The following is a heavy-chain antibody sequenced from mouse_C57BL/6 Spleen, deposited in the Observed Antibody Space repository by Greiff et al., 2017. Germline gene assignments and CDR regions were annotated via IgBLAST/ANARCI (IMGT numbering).Heavy chain of an antibody. CDR3: ARQEATVVAFDY. V-gene: IGHV5-12*01. J-gene: IGHJ2*01. Sequence: EVQRVESGGGLVQPGGSLKLSCAASGFTFSDYYMYWVRQTPEKRLEWVAYISNGGGSTYYPDTVKGRFTISRDNAKNTLYLQMSRLKSEDTAMYYCARQEATVVAFDYWGQGTTLTVSS. CDR1: GFTFSDYY. CDR2: ISNGGGST. D-gene: IGHD1-1*01.